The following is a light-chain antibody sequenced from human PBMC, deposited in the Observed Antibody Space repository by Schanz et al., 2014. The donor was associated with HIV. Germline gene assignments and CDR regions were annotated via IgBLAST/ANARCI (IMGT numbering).Light chain of an antibody. CDR1: QSISTY. Sequence: EIVLTQSPATLSLSPGERGTLSCRASQSISTYLAWYQQKPGQAPRLLISVASNRASGIPARFSGSGSGTDFTLTISSLEPEDYAVYYCQQRSSWPFAFGPGTKVEIK. CDR2: VAS. CDR3: QQRSSWPFA. V-gene: IGKV3-11*01. J-gene: IGKJ3*01.